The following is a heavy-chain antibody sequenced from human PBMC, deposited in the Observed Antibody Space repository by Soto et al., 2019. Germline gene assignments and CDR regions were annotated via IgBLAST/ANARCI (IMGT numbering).Heavy chain of an antibody. CDR1: GFTFSSYS. Sequence: GGSLRLSCAASGFTFSSYSMNWVRQAPGKGLEWVSSISSSSSYIYYADSVKGRFTISRDNAKNSLYLQMNSLRAEDTAVYYYARDRVLRFLGWSEYGMEVWGQGSTVTASS. D-gene: IGHD3-3*01. V-gene: IGHV3-21*01. CDR2: ISSSSSYI. J-gene: IGHJ6*02. CDR3: ARDRVLRFLGWSEYGMEV.